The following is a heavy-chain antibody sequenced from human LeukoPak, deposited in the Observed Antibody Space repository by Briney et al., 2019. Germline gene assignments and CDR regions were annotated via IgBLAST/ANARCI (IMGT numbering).Heavy chain of an antibody. V-gene: IGHV3-48*01. Sequence: PGGSLRLSCAASGFTFSSYSMNWVRQAPGKGLEWVSYISSSSSTIYYADSVKGRFTISRDNAKNSLYLQMNSLRAEDTAVYYCARDESSVVPAATGWFDPWGQGTLVTVSS. J-gene: IGHJ5*02. CDR3: ARDESSVVPAATGWFDP. CDR1: GFTFSSYS. D-gene: IGHD2-2*01. CDR2: ISSSSSTI.